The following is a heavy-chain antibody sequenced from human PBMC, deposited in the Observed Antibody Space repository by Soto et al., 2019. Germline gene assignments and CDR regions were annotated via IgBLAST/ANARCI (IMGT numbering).Heavy chain of an antibody. V-gene: IGHV3-33*01. J-gene: IGHJ4*02. CDR3: ATTGPY. CDR2: IWFDGSNK. CDR1: GFTFSSYG. Sequence: ESGGGVVQPGRSLRLSCAASGFTFSSYGMHWVRQAPGKGLEWVAVIWFDGSNKFYADSVKGRFTISRDNSKNTVSLQMNSLRDEDSAAYYCATTGPYWGKGTLVTVSS.